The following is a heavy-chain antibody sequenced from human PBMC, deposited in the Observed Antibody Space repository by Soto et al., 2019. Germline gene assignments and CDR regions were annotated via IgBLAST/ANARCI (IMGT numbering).Heavy chain of an antibody. CDR3: ARQATTVIFYAGMDV. Sequence: QAQLVQSGAEVKKSGASVRVSCKASGYTLTNYGVTWVRQAPGQGLEWLGRVTPYKADTNYAQNLQGRVTMATDTSTNTDDRKLRSVRSDDTAVYYCARQATTVIFYAGMDVWGQGTPVTVSS. CDR1: GYTLTNYG. V-gene: IGHV1-18*04. CDR2: VTPYKADT. D-gene: IGHD4-17*01. J-gene: IGHJ6*02.